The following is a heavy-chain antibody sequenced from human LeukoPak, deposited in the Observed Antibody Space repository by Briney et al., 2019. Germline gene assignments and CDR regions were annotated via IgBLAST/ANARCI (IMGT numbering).Heavy chain of an antibody. D-gene: IGHD1-26*01. CDR3: ARGWEKFDY. Sequence: PSETLSLTCTVSDYSISSGYYWGWIRQPPGKGLEWIGSIYHSGSTYYSPSLKSRVTISLDTSKNQFSLKVNSLTAADTAVYYCARGWEKFDYWGQGTLVTVSS. CDR1: DYSISSGYY. CDR2: IYHSGST. J-gene: IGHJ4*02. V-gene: IGHV4-38-2*02.